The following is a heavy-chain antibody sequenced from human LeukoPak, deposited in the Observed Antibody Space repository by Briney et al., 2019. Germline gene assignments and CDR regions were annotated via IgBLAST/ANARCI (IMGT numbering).Heavy chain of an antibody. D-gene: IGHD1-7*01. CDR1: GFTFDDYG. J-gene: IGHJ4*02. Sequence: PGGSLRLSCAASGFTFDDYGMSWVRQAPGKGLEWVSGIKWKGGSTDYADSVKGRFTISRDNAKNSLYLQMNSLRAEDTALYCCARDDSSITGTKRHWGQGTLVTVSS. V-gene: IGHV3-20*04. CDR2: IKWKGGST. CDR3: ARDDSSITGTKRH.